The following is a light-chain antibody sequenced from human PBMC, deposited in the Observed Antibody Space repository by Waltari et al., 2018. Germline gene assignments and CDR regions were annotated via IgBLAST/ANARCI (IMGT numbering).Light chain of an antibody. CDR1: SSDVGGYNY. CDR2: DVS. Sequence: QSALTQPASVSGSPGPSITIPCTGTSSDVGGYNYVPWYQQHPGKAPKLMIYDVSNRPSGVSNRFSGSKSGNTASLTISGLQAEDEADYYCSSYTSSSTPVVFGGGTKLTVL. J-gene: IGLJ2*01. V-gene: IGLV2-14*03. CDR3: SSYTSSSTPVV.